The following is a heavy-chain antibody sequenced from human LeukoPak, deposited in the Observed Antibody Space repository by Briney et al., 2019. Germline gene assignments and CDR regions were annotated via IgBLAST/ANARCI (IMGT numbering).Heavy chain of an antibody. Sequence: PGGSLRLSCAASGFTFSTSSMNWVRQAPGKGLEWVSGISGSGGSTYYADSVKGRFTISRDNSKNTLYLQMNSLRAEDTAVYYCAKGRGIVVVTGPDYWGQGTLVTVSS. CDR1: GFTFSTSS. CDR3: AKGRGIVVVTGPDY. V-gene: IGHV3-23*01. J-gene: IGHJ4*02. D-gene: IGHD2-21*02. CDR2: ISGSGGST.